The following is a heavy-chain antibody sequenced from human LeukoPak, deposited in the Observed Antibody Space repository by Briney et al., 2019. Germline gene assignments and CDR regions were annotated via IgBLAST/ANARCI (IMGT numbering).Heavy chain of an antibody. CDR2: LYSGGST. D-gene: IGHD4-17*01. Sequence: PGGSLRLSCAASGFTFSSNYMSWVRQAPGKGLEWVSVLYSGGSTYYADSVKGRFTISRDNSKNTLYLQMNSLRAEDTAVYYCARVPTTVTTVYFDYWGQGTLVTVSS. CDR3: ARVPTTVTTVYFDY. V-gene: IGHV3-53*01. CDR1: GFTFSSNY. J-gene: IGHJ4*02.